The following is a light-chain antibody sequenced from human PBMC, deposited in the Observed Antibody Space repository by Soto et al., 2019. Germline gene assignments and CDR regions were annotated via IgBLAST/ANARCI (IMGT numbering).Light chain of an antibody. Sequence: EIVLTQSPGTLSLSPGERATLSCRASQSVSRYLAWYQQKPGQAPRLLIYGASSRATGIPDRFSGSGSGTDFTLTISRLEPEDSAVYYCQQYDTSPGTFGQGTKVEIK. CDR2: GAS. V-gene: IGKV3-20*01. CDR3: QQYDTSPGT. CDR1: QSVSRY. J-gene: IGKJ1*01.